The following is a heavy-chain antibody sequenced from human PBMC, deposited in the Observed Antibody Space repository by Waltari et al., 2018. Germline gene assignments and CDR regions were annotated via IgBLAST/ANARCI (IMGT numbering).Heavy chain of an antibody. D-gene: IGHD3-22*01. V-gene: IGHV4-4*07. CDR1: GGSITRDY. J-gene: IGHJ6*02. CDR2: FSASGRA. Sequence: QMQLQESGPGLVKPSETLSLICTVSGGSITRDYWSWIRQPAGKGLEWIGRFSASGRADSNPALASRVTMSADTSKNHFSLTLTYVTAEDAAVYYCARDPVIRSAYHYYYYGMDVWGQGTTVTVSS. CDR3: ARDPVIRSAYHYYYYGMDV.